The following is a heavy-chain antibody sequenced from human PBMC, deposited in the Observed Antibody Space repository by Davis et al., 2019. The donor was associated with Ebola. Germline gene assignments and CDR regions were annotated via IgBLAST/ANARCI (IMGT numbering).Heavy chain of an antibody. Sequence: PGGSLRLSCAASGFTFSNYWMNWVRQAPGEGLEWVGHIKEDGSRRYYADSVKGRFTISRDNAQSSVSLQMNSLRVDDTGIYYCVRDAGWLRLDNWGQGTLVTVSS. D-gene: IGHD6-19*01. CDR2: IKEDGSRR. CDR1: GFTFSNYW. CDR3: VRDAGWLRLDN. J-gene: IGHJ4*02. V-gene: IGHV3-7*01.